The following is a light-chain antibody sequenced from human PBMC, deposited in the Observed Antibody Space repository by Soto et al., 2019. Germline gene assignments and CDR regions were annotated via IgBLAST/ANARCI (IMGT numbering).Light chain of an antibody. CDR2: RSD. J-gene: IGLJ3*02. CDR3: AAWDDSLSGWV. CDR1: SSNIGSTH. Sequence: QSVLTQPPSASGTPGQRVTISCSGSSSNIGSTHVYWFQQLPGTAPKLLVYRSDQRPSGVPDRFSGSKSDTSASLAINGLRSEDEANYYCAAWDDSLSGWVFGGGTKVTVL. V-gene: IGLV1-47*01.